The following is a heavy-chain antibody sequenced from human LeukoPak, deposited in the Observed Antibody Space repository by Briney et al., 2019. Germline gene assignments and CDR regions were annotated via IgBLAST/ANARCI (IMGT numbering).Heavy chain of an antibody. V-gene: IGHV4-30-2*01. Sequence: SETLSLTCAVSGGSISSGGYSWSWIRQPPGKGLEWIGYIYHSGSTYYNPSLKSRVTISVDRSKNRFSLKLSSVTAADTAVYYCARGPFGSGIRALASGMDAWGQGTTVTVSS. CDR2: IYHSGST. J-gene: IGHJ6*02. CDR1: GGSISSGGYS. CDR3: ARGPFGSGIRALASGMDA. D-gene: IGHD3-10*01.